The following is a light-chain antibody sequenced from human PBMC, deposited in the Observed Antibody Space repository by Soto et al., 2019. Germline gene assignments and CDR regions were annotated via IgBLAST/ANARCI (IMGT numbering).Light chain of an antibody. Sequence: QSVLTQPLSVSVSPGQSVTISCTGTSSDVGTYDFVSWYQHHPGKAPRLMIFDVSERPSGVSNRXSGYKSGNTASLTISGLQTEDEADYYCCAYTSTSALYVLGTGTKVTVL. CDR2: DVS. CDR3: CAYTSTSALYV. CDR1: SSDVGTYDF. J-gene: IGLJ1*01. V-gene: IGLV2-14*02.